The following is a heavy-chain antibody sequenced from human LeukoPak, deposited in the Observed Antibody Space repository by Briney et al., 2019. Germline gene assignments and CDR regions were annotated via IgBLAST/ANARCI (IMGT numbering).Heavy chain of an antibody. CDR1: GFTFSNYW. V-gene: IGHV3-53*01. D-gene: IGHD4-17*01. CDR2: IYTGGST. CDR3: VRDDPDYGVDH. J-gene: IGHJ4*02. Sequence: GGSLRLSCAASGFTFSNYWMHWVRQAPGKGLEWVSVIYTGGSTYYADSVKGRFTISRDNSKNMVYLQMNSLRGDDTAVYYCVRDDPDYGVDHWGQGTLVTVSS.